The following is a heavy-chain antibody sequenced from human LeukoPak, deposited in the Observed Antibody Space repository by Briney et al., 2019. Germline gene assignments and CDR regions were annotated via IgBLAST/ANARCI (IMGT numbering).Heavy chain of an antibody. D-gene: IGHD3-22*01. Sequence: GGSLRLSCAASGFTFSNYEMNRVRQAPGKGLEWVSYISSSGSTIFYADSVKGRFTVSRDNARNSLYLQMNTLRAEDTAVYYCARDRETYYYDSSGYAPDFDSWGQGTLVTVSS. V-gene: IGHV3-48*03. CDR3: ARDRETYYYDSSGYAPDFDS. J-gene: IGHJ4*02. CDR2: ISSSGSTI. CDR1: GFTFSNYE.